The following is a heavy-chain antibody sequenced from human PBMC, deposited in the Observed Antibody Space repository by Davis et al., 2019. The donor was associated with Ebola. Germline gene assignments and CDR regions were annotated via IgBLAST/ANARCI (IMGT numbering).Heavy chain of an antibody. Sequence: SETLSLTCTVSGGSFSSSSYYWAWIRQPPGKGLEWIGTVYYSGVTYYSPSLKSRVTLSADTSKNQFSVKLSSVTGADTAVYYCARVYWNNNFDYWGQGTLVTVSS. CDR3: ARVYWNNNFDY. V-gene: IGHV4-39*01. D-gene: IGHD1/OR15-1a*01. J-gene: IGHJ4*02. CDR1: GGSFSSSSYY. CDR2: VYYSGVT.